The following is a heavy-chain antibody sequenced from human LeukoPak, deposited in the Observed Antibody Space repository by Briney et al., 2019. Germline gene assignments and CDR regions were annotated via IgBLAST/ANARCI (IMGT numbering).Heavy chain of an antibody. V-gene: IGHV1-69*04. CDR3: ARDANTMIVDP. CDR1: GGTFSSYA. Sequence: SVKVSCKASGGTFSSYAISWVRQAPGQGLEWMGRIIPILGIANYAQKFQGRVTITADESTSTAYMELSSLRSEDTAVYYCARDANTMIVDPWGQGTLVTVSS. CDR2: IIPILGIA. D-gene: IGHD3-22*01. J-gene: IGHJ5*02.